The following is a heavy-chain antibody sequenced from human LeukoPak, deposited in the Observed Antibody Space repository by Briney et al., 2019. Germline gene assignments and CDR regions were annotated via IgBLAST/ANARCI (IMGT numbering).Heavy chain of an antibody. CDR1: GFTVSNAW. J-gene: IGHJ4*02. D-gene: IGHD3-22*01. CDR3: TTDQLYYHDSSGYYHFDS. Sequence: PGGSLTLSCSASGFTVSNAWMSWVRQPPGKGLEWVGRIKSKTDGGTTDYAAAVKGRFTISRDDSKKTLYLQMNSLKTEDTAVYYCTTDQLYYHDSSGYYHFDSWAREPWSPSPQ. CDR2: IKSKTDGGTT. V-gene: IGHV3-15*01.